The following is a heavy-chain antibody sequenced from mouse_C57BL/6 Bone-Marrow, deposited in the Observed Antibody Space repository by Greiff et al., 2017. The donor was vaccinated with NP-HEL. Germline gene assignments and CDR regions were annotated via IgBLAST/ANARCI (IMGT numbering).Heavy chain of an antibody. D-gene: IGHD1-1*01. CDR1: GFTFSSYG. CDR3: ARDPSYGSSFYYFDY. CDR2: ISSGGSYT. Sequence: EVKLMESGGDLVKPGGSLKLSCAASGFTFSSYGMSWVRQTPDKRLEWVATISSGGSYTYYPDSVKGRFTISRDNAKNTLYLQMSSLKSEDTAMYYCARDPSYGSSFYYFDYWGQGTTLTVSS. J-gene: IGHJ2*01. V-gene: IGHV5-6*01.